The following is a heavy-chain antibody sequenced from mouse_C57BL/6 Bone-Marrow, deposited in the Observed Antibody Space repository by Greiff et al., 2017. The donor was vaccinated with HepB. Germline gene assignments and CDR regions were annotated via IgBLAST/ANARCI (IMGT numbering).Heavy chain of an antibody. Sequence: QVQLQQSGPELVKPGASVKISCKASGYAFSSSWMNWVKQRPGKGLEWIGRIYPGDGDTNYNGKFKGKATLTADKSSSTAYMQLSSLTSEDSAVYFCARNYDYDWPYWGQGTSVTVSS. D-gene: IGHD2-4*01. J-gene: IGHJ4*01. V-gene: IGHV1-82*01. CDR2: IYPGDGDT. CDR3: ARNYDYDWPY. CDR1: GYAFSSSW.